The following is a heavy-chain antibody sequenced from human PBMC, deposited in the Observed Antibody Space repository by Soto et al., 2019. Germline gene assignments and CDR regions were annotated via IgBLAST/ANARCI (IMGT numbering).Heavy chain of an antibody. V-gene: IGHV2-26*01. J-gene: IGHJ3*02. Sequence: SGPTLVNPTETLTLTCTVSGFSLSNARMGVSWIRQPPGKALEWLAHIFSNDEKSYSTSLKSRLTISKDTSKSQVVLTMTNMDPVDTATYYCARSHTPYDYILGSENAFDIWGQGTMVTV. CDR3: ARSHTPYDYILGSENAFDI. CDR2: IFSNDEK. D-gene: IGHD3-16*01. CDR1: GFSLSNARMG.